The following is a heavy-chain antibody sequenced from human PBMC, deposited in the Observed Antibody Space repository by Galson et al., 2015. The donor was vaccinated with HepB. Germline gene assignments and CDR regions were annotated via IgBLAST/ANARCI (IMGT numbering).Heavy chain of an antibody. J-gene: IGHJ5*02. CDR2: ISAYNGNT. Sequence: SVKVSCKASGYTFTSYGISWVRQAPGQGLEWMGWISAYNGNTNYAQKLQGRVTMTTDTSTSTAYMELRSLRSDDTAVYYCARGVPAALRPGGWFDPWGQGTLVTVSS. V-gene: IGHV1-18*01. CDR1: GYTFTSYG. CDR3: ARGVPAALRPGGWFDP. D-gene: IGHD2-2*01.